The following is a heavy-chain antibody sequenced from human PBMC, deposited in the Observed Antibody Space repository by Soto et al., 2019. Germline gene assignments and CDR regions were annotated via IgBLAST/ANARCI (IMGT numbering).Heavy chain of an antibody. J-gene: IGHJ4*02. CDR2: VFHTGTA. CDR3: ARVPDY. CDR1: GASIGSIDSTNW. D-gene: IGHD2-2*01. Sequence: SETLSLTCAVSGASIGSIDSTNWWNWVRQPPGKGLEWIGEVFHTGTANYNPSLMNRVIISVDKSKNQFSLKLNSVTAADTAVYYCARVPDYWGQGILVTVSS. V-gene: IGHV4-4*02.